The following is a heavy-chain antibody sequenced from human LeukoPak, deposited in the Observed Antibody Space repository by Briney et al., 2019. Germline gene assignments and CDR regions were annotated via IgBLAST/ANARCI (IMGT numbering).Heavy chain of an antibody. CDR2: ISYDGSNK. V-gene: IGHV3-30*03. CDR3: AIDFSFYGGNSGYYFDY. J-gene: IGHJ4*02. Sequence: GGSLRLSCAASGFTFSSYGMHWVRQAPGKGLEWVAVISYDGSNKYYADSVTSRFTISRDNSKNTLYLQMNSLRAEDTAVYYCAIDFSFYGGNSGYYFDYWGQGTLVTVSS. CDR1: GFTFSSYG. D-gene: IGHD4-23*01.